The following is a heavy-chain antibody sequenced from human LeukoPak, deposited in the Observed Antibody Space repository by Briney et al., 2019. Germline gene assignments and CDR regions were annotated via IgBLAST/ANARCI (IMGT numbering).Heavy chain of an antibody. V-gene: IGHV1-8*01. CDR1: GYTFTSYD. CDR3: ARGALGYCSSTSCFHPAWFDP. D-gene: IGHD2-2*01. CDR2: MNPNSGNT. Sequence: RASVKVSCKASGYTFTSYDINWVRQATGQGLEWMGWMNPNSGNTGYAQKFQGRVTVTRNTSISTAYMELGSLTSEDTAVYYCARGALGYCSSTSCFHPAWFDPWGQGTLVTVSS. J-gene: IGHJ5*02.